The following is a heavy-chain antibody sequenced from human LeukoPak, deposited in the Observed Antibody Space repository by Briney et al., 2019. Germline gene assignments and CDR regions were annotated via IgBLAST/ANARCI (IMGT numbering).Heavy chain of an antibody. CDR1: GDSVSSNSAA. J-gene: IGHJ5*02. CDR2: TYYRSKWYN. D-gene: IGHD1-26*01. V-gene: IGHV6-1*01. CDR3: ARGGMRVGATSWFDP. Sequence: SQTLSLTCAISGDSVSSNSAAWNWIRQSPSRGLEWLGRTYYRSKWYNDYAISVKSRITINPDTSKNQFPLQLNSVTPEDTAVYYCARGGMRVGATSWFDPWGQGTLVTVSS.